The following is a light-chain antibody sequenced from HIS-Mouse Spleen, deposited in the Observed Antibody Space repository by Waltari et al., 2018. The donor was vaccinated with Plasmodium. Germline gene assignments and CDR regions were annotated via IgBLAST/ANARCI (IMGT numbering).Light chain of an antibody. V-gene: IGLV3-21*02. CDR1: NLGSKS. Sequence: SYVLTQPPSASVAPGQTARITWGGNNLGSKSLHWYQQKPGQAPVLVVYDDSDRPSGIPERFSGSNSGNTATLTISRVEAGDEADYYCQVWDSSSDHWVFGGGTKLTVL. CDR3: QVWDSSSDHWV. CDR2: DDS. J-gene: IGLJ3*02.